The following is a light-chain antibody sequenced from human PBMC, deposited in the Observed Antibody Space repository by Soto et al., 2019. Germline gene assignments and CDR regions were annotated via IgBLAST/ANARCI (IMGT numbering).Light chain of an antibody. CDR2: DVS. V-gene: IGLV2-14*01. CDR1: SSDVGGYNY. Sequence: QSALTQPASVSGSPGQSITISCTGTSSDVGGYNYVSWYQQHSGKAPKLMIYDVSTRPSGVSNRFSGSKSGNTASLTISGLQAEDEADYYCGSYASSSTLYVFGTGTKLTVL. J-gene: IGLJ1*01. CDR3: GSYASSSTLYV.